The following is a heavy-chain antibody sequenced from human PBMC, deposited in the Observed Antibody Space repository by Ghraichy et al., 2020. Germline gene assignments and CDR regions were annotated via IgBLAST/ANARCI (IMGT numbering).Heavy chain of an antibody. CDR3: AKPLVDTAPRHFDS. Sequence: GGSLRLSCAASGFVFRTFGMYWVRQAPGKGLEWVAFIEFDGHIKYYSDSVGGRFTVSRDNSMNTLYLQMDSLTTADTAVYFCAKPLVDTAPRHFDSWGQGTLVTVSS. J-gene: IGHJ4*02. CDR2: IEFDGHIK. D-gene: IGHD5-18*01. CDR1: GFVFRTFG. V-gene: IGHV3-30*02.